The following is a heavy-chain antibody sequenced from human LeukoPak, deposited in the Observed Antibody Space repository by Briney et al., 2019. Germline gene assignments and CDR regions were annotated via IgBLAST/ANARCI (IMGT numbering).Heavy chain of an antibody. CDR1: GFTFTSSA. CDR3: AADPGGYDSSGYYLWNWFDP. CDR2: IVVGSGNT. D-gene: IGHD3-22*01. J-gene: IGHJ5*02. V-gene: IGHV1-58*02. Sequence: TSVKVSCKASGFTFTSSAMQWVRQARGQRLEWRGWIVVGSGNTNYAQKFQERVTITRDMSTSTAYMELSSLRSEDTAVYYCAADPGGYDSSGYYLWNWFDPWGQGTLVTVSS.